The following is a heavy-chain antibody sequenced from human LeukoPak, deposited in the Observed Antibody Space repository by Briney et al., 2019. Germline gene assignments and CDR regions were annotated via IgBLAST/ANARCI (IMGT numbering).Heavy chain of an antibody. CDR3: ARPSPSSAPCYYMDV. Sequence: SETLSLTCAVYGGSFSGYYWSWIRQPPGKGLEWIGEINHSGSTNYNPSLKSRVTISVDTSKNQFSLKLSSVTAADTAVYYCARPSPSSAPCYYMDVWGKGTTVTVSS. CDR1: GGSFSGYY. D-gene: IGHD6-6*01. J-gene: IGHJ6*03. V-gene: IGHV4-34*01. CDR2: INHSGST.